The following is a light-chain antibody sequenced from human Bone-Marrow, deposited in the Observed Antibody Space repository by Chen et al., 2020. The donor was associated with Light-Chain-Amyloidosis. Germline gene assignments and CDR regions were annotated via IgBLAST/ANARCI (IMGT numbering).Light chain of an antibody. J-gene: IGLJ2*01. CDR3: QSADSSGTYEVI. CDR2: RDT. Sequence: SYELTQPPSVSVSPGQTARITCSGDDLPTKYAYWYQQKPGQAPVLVIHRDTERPSGISERFSGSSSGTTATFTSSGGQAEDEADYHCQSADSSGTYEVIFGGGTKLTVL. V-gene: IGLV3-25*03. CDR1: DLPTKY.